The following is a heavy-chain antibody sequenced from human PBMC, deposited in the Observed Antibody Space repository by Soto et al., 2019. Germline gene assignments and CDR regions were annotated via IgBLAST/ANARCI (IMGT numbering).Heavy chain of an antibody. CDR3: ASLSDYYGSGSYADAFDI. CDR1: GFTFSSYG. CDR2: ISYDGSNK. J-gene: IGHJ3*02. D-gene: IGHD3-10*01. Sequence: GGSLRLSCAASGFTFSSYGMHWVRQAPGKGLEWVAFISYDGSNKYYADSVKGRFTISRDNSKNTLYLQMNSLRAEDTAVYYFASLSDYYGSGSYADAFDIWGQGTMVTVSS. V-gene: IGHV3-30*03.